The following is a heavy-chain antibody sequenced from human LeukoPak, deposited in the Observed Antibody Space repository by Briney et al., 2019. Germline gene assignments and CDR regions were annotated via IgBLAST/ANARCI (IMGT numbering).Heavy chain of an antibody. V-gene: IGHV1-18*01. D-gene: IGHD4-17*01. CDR1: GYTFTNFG. CDR2: ISAYNGNT. Sequence: ASVKVSCKASGYTFTNFGISWVRQTPGQGLEWMGWISAYNGNTNYAQRLQGRVTMTTDTSTSTAYMELRSLRSDDTAVYYCARDRDYGDYNTQDLFVYWGQGTLVTVSS. CDR3: ARDRDYGDYNTQDLFVY. J-gene: IGHJ4*02.